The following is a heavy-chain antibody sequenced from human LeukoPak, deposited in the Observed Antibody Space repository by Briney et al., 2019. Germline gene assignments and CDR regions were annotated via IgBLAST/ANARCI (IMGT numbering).Heavy chain of an antibody. V-gene: IGHV3-48*03. CDR2: ISSSGSTI. CDR3: ARDSGVIDYYYYGMDV. Sequence: PGGSLRLSCAASGFTFSSYEMNWVRQAPGKGLEWVSYISSSGSTIYYADSVKGRFTISRDKAKNSLYLQMNSLRAEDTAVYYCARDSGVIDYYYYGMDVWGQGTTVTVSS. D-gene: IGHD2-8*01. CDR1: GFTFSSYE. J-gene: IGHJ6*02.